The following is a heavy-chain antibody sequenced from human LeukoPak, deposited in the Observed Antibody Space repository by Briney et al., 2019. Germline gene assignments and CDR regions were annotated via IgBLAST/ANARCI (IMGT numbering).Heavy chain of an antibody. CDR1: GFTFDDYA. V-gene: IGHV3-9*03. D-gene: IGHD1-26*01. J-gene: IGHJ4*02. Sequence: GGSLRLSCAASGFTFDDYAMHWVRQAPGKGLEWVSGISWNSGSMGYADSVKGRFTISRDNAKNSLYLQMNSLRAEDMALYYCAKSLDESYGGAVDYWGQGTLVTVSS. CDR3: AKSLDESYGGAVDY. CDR2: ISWNSGSM.